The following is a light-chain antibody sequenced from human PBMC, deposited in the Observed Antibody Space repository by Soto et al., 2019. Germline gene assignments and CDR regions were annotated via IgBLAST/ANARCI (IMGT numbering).Light chain of an antibody. Sequence: DIQLTQSPSTLSASVGDRVTLTCRASQNINNWLAWYQQKPGKAPKVLIYDASTLESGVPSRFSGSGSGTEFTLTISRLQPDDFATYYCQQYDGNFGPGTKVDIK. CDR3: QQYDGN. V-gene: IGKV1-5*01. J-gene: IGKJ3*01. CDR2: DAS. CDR1: QNINNW.